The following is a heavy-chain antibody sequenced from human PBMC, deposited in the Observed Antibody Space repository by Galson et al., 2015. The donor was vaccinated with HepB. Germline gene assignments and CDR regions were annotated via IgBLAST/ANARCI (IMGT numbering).Heavy chain of an antibody. Sequence: QSGAEVKKPGESLRISCKGSGYSFTSYWISWVRQMPGKGLEWMGRIDPSDSYTNYSPSFQGHVTISADKSISTAYLQWSSLKASDTAMYYCAREGVYGSGSYSWFDPWGQGTLVTVSS. D-gene: IGHD3-10*01. CDR2: IDPSDSYT. CDR3: AREGVYGSGSYSWFDP. CDR1: GYSFTSYW. V-gene: IGHV5-10-1*01. J-gene: IGHJ5*02.